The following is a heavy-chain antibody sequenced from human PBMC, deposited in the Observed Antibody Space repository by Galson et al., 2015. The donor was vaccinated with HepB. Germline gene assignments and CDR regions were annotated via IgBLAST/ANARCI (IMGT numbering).Heavy chain of an antibody. J-gene: IGHJ6*02. Sequence: PTLVKPPQTLTLTCTFSGFSLSTSGMRVSWIRQPPGKALEWLARIDWDDDKFYSTSLKTRLTISKDTSKNQVVLTMTNMEPVDTATYYCARMTRYYYFGMDVWGQGTTVTVPS. CDR2: IDWDDDK. CDR1: GFSLSTSGMR. CDR3: ARMTRYYYFGMDV. V-gene: IGHV2-70*04.